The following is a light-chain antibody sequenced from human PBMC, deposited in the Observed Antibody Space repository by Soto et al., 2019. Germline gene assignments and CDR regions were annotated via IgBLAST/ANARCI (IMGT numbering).Light chain of an antibody. CDR1: QGITNY. CDR2: AAS. V-gene: IGKV1-27*01. Sequence: DIQMTQSPSSLSASVGDRVTITCRASQGITNYLAWYQQKPGKVPKLLIYAASTLQSGVPSRFSGSGSGTDFTLTIXXLXPEXXATXXXXXXNSAPLTFGGGTKVEIK. J-gene: IGKJ4*01. CDR3: XXXNSAPLT.